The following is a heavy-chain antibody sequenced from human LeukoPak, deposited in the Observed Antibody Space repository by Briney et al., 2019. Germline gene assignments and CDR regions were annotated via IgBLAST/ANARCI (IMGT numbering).Heavy chain of an antibody. CDR2: IYHSGST. J-gene: IGHJ5*02. D-gene: IGHD3-22*01. CDR3: ASPRGYYDSSGYLSNWFDP. CDR1: GYSISSGYY. Sequence: SETLSLTCAVSGYSISSGYYWGWIRQPPGKGLEWIGSIYHSGSTYYNPSLKIRVTISVDTFKNQFSLKLSSVTAADTAVYYCASPRGYYDSSGYLSNWFDPWGQGTLVTVSS. V-gene: IGHV4-38-2*01.